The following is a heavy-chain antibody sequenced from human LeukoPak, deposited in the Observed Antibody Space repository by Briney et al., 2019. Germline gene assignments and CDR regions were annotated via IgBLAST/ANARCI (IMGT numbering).Heavy chain of an antibody. J-gene: IGHJ6*02. CDR3: ARGNYYGMDV. V-gene: IGHV3-74*01. Sequence: PGGSLRLSCAASGFTFRSYYMHWVRHAPGKGLVWVSRINSDGSSTSYADSVKGRFTISRDNATLYLQMNSLRAEDTSVYYCARGNYYGMDVWGQGTTVTVSS. CDR1: GFTFRSYY. CDR2: INSDGSST.